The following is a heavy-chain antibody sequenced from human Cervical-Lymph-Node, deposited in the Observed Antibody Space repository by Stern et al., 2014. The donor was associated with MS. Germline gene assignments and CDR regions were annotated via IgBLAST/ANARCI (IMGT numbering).Heavy chain of an antibody. Sequence: QVQLQESGPGVVKPSGTLSLTCVVSGGSISRSKWRSWVRQPPGKGLEWIGEVAHLGSTNYNPSLKSRVPISLDKSNNQVSLKMDSVTAADTAVYYCASGHDAFALWGQGTLVTVSS. CDR3: ASGHDAFAL. CDR2: VAHLGST. V-gene: IGHV4-4*02. J-gene: IGHJ3*01. CDR1: GGSISRSKW.